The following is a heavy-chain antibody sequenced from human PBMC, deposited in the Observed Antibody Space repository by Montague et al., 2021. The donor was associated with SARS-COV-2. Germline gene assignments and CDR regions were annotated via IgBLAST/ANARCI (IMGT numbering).Heavy chain of an antibody. V-gene: IGHV3-53*04. CDR2: LYTGDRI. Sequence: SLRLSCAASGFTVSSNYMSWVRQAPGKGLEWVSVLYTGDRIYYADSVKGRFTTSRHNSKNTLYLQMNSLRTEDTAIYYCEAMPDFDYWGQGTLVTVSS. D-gene: IGHD2-2*01. CDR1: GFTVSSNY. J-gene: IGHJ4*02. CDR3: EAMPDFDY.